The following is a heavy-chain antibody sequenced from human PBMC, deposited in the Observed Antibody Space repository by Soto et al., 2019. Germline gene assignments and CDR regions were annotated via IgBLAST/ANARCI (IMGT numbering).Heavy chain of an antibody. Sequence: QVQLVESGGGVVQPGRSLRLSCAASGFTFSYHGLNWVRQAPGKGLEWVAVISYDGDNKYIAEAVKGRLTISRDNPKNTVSLHMNSLRTEDTAMYFCARGTTTSAFSVMDVWGQGTTVTVSS. CDR1: GFTFSYHG. CDR2: ISYDGDNK. V-gene: IGHV3-30-3*01. CDR3: ARGTTTSAFSVMDV. J-gene: IGHJ6*02. D-gene: IGHD1-1*01.